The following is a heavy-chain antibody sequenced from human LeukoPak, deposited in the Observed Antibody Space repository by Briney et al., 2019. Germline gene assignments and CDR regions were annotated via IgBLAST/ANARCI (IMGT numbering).Heavy chain of an antibody. V-gene: IGHV3-64*01. Sequence: GGSLRLSCAASGFTFSRYAMHWVRQAPGKGLEYVSAISSNGGRTYYENSVKGRFTISRDNSKNTLYLQMGRLRAEDMAVYYCARDFVHYYDSSGFEYYFDFWGQGTLVTVSS. D-gene: IGHD3-22*01. J-gene: IGHJ4*02. CDR1: GFTFSRYA. CDR3: ARDFVHYYDSSGFEYYFDF. CDR2: ISSNGGRT.